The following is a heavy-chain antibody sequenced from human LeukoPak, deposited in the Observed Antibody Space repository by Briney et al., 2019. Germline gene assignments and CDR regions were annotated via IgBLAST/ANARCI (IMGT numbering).Heavy chain of an antibody. Sequence: GGSLRLSCAASGFTVSSNYMSWVRQAPGKGLEWVSVIYSGGSTYYAESVKGRLTISRDNAESSVYLPVNSLRVEATAVYYCVRGDKRYYWGQGILVTVSS. D-gene: IGHD3-16*01. V-gene: IGHV3-66*01. J-gene: IGHJ4*02. CDR2: IYSGGST. CDR3: VRGDKRYY. CDR1: GFTVSSNY.